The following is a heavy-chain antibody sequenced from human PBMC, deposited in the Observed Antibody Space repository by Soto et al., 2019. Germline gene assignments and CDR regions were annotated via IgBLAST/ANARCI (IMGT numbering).Heavy chain of an antibody. CDR2: IYWDDDK. J-gene: IGHJ5*02. CDR3: AHSGLGCGELRHNWFDP. Sequence: QITLKESGPTLVKPTQTLTLTCTFSGFSLSTSGVGVGWIRQPPGKALEWLALIYWDDDKRYSPSLKSRLTIPNDTTTTEVVLTTTNRDPVDTATYYCAHSGLGCGELRHNWFDPWGQGTLVTVSS. V-gene: IGHV2-5*02. CDR1: GFSLSTSGVG. D-gene: IGHD3-10*01.